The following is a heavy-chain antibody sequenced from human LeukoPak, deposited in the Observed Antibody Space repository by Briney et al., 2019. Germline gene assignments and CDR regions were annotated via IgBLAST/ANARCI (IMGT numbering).Heavy chain of an antibody. CDR1: GGSISSSSYY. V-gene: IGHV4-39*01. D-gene: IGHD3-22*01. J-gene: IGHJ1*01. CDR2: IYYSGRT. Sequence: SETLSLTCTVSGGSISSSSYYWGWIRQPPGKGLEWIGSIYYSGRTYYSPSLKSRVTMSVDPSNNPFSLNLRSVTAADTAVYYCARRRYYNGSGYLEWGQGTLLSVSS. CDR3: ARRRYYNGSGYLE.